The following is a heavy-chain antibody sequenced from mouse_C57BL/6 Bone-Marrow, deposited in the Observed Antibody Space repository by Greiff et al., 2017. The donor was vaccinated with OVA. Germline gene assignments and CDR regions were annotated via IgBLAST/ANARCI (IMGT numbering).Heavy chain of an antibody. J-gene: IGHJ3*01. V-gene: IGHV1-66*01. Sequence: QVQLQQSGPELVKPGASVKISCKASGYSFTSYYIHWVKQRPGQGLEWIGWIYPGSGNTKYNEKFKGKATLTADTSSSTAYMQLSSLTSEDSAVYYCARAEYGNSWFAYWGQGTLVTVSA. CDR3: ARAEYGNSWFAY. CDR1: GYSFTSYY. D-gene: IGHD2-1*01. CDR2: IYPGSGNT.